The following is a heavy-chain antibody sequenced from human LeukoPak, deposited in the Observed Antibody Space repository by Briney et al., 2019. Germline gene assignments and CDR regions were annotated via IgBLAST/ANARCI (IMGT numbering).Heavy chain of an antibody. CDR1: GFTFSSYG. D-gene: IGHD1-26*01. V-gene: IGHV3-33*06. Sequence: PGRSLRLSCAASGFTFSSYGMHWVRQAPGKGLEWVAVIWYDGSNKYYADSVKGRFTISRDNSKSTLYLQMNSLRAEDTAVYYCAKDGVGAKRGVLCYYYYMDVWGKGTTVTVSS. CDR2: IWYDGSNK. CDR3: AKDGVGAKRGVLCYYYYMDV. J-gene: IGHJ6*03.